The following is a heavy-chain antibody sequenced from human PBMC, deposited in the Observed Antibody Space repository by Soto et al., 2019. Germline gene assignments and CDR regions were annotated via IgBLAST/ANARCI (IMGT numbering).Heavy chain of an antibody. J-gene: IGHJ3*02. CDR3: ARDGAFDI. CDR1: GVSVSSGSFY. Sequence: PSETLSLTCSVSGVSVSSGSFYWSWIRQHPGKGLEWIGYIYYSGSTYYNPSLKSRVTISVDTSKNQFSLKLSSVTAADTAVYYCARDGAFDIWGQGTMVTVSS. CDR2: IYYSGST. V-gene: IGHV4-31*03.